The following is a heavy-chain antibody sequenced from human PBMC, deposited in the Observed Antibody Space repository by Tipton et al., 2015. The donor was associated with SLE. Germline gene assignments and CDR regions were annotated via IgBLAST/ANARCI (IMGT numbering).Heavy chain of an antibody. CDR1: GGSISSYY. Sequence: TLSLTCTVSGGSISSYYWSWIRQPPGKGLEWIGYIYYSGSTNYNPSLKSRVTISVDTSKNQFSLKLSSVTAADTAVYYCARGDWSFDLWGRGTLVTVSS. CDR3: ARGDWSFDL. V-gene: IGHV4-59*01. J-gene: IGHJ2*01. CDR2: IYYSGST.